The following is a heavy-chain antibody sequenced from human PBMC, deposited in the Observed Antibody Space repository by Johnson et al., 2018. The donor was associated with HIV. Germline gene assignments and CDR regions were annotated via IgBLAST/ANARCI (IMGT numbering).Heavy chain of an antibody. Sequence: QVQLVESGGGVVQPGRSLRLSCVGSAFTFSSYAMHWVRQAPGKGLEWVAVISYDGSNKFYADSVKGRFTISRDNSKNTLSLQMNNLRVEDTGIYYCAKAQQLVPGGDAFDIWGQGTMVTVSS. V-gene: IGHV3-30-3*01. J-gene: IGHJ3*02. CDR1: AFTFSSYA. D-gene: IGHD6-6*01. CDR2: ISYDGSNK. CDR3: AKAQQLVPGGDAFDI.